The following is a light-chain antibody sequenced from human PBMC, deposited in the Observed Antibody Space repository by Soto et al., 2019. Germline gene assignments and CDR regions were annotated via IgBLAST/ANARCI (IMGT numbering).Light chain of an antibody. Sequence: DLQMTQSPSTLSASVGDRVTITCRASQSISSWLAWYQQKPGKAPKLLIYDASSLESGVPLRFSGSGSGTDFTLTISSLQPDDFATYYCQEYSSYSTFGGGTKLEIK. J-gene: IGKJ4*01. V-gene: IGKV1-5*01. CDR3: QEYSSYST. CDR1: QSISSW. CDR2: DAS.